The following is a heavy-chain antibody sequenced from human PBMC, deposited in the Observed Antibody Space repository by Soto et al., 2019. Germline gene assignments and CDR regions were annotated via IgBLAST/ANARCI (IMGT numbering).Heavy chain of an antibody. D-gene: IGHD3-22*01. J-gene: IGHJ5*02. V-gene: IGHV1-69*13. CDR2: IIPIFGTA. CDR3: ARASQGIDSSGYYYGVNWFDP. Sequence: ASVKVSCKASGGTFSSYAISWVRQAPGQGLEWMGGIIPIFGTANYAQKFQGRVTITADESTSTAYMELSSLRSEDTAVYYCARASQGIDSSGYYYGVNWFDPWGQGTLVTVSS. CDR1: GGTFSSYA.